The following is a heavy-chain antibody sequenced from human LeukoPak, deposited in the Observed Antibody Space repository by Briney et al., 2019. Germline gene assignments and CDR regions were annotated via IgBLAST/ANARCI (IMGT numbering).Heavy chain of an antibody. CDR3: VRLIVVSGNPFDY. CDR2: ISYDGSYK. CDR1: GFXFSGYG. Sequence: GGSLRLSCAASGFXFSGYGIHWVRQAPGKGLEWVAVISYDGSYKYYADSVQGRFTISRDNSKNTLYLQMNSLRPDDTAVYYCVRLIVVSGNPFDYWGQGTLVAVSS. D-gene: IGHD3-22*01. J-gene: IGHJ4*02. V-gene: IGHV3-30*03.